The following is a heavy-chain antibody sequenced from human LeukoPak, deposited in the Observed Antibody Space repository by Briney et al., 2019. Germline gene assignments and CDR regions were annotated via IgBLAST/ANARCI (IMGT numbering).Heavy chain of an antibody. CDR1: GFTFSSYS. J-gene: IGHJ4*02. D-gene: IGHD2-2*01. V-gene: IGHV3-48*01. CDR2: ISSSSSTI. Sequence: PGGSLRLSCAASGFTFSSYSMNWVRQAPGKGLEWVSYISSSSSTIYYADSVKGRFTISRDNAKNSLYLQMNSLRAEDTAVYYCAKDKKRFCSSTSCSVSYFDYWGQGTLVTVSS. CDR3: AKDKKRFCSSTSCSVSYFDY.